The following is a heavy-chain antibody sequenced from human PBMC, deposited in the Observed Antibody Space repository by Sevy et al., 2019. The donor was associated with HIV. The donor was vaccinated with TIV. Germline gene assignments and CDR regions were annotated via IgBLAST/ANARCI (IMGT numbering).Heavy chain of an antibody. Sequence: GGSLRLSCAASGLSFRSYELNWVRQAPGKGLQWISYISTGGGTIFYADSVKGRFTISRDNAKNSGCLQMNSLRAEDTAVYFCATSRRDYYNYYFDYWGHGTLVTVSS. CDR2: ISTGGGTI. J-gene: IGHJ4*01. D-gene: IGHD3-22*01. V-gene: IGHV3-48*03. CDR3: ATSRRDYYNYYFDY. CDR1: GLSFRSYE.